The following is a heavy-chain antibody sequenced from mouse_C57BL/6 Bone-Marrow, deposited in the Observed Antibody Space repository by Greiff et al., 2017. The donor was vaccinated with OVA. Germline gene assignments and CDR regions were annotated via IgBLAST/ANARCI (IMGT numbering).Heavy chain of an antibody. D-gene: IGHD2-5*01. CDR1: GFTFSDYY. CDR3: ARVIYSNYRYYYAMDY. V-gene: IGHV5-16*01. J-gene: IGHJ4*01. CDR2: INYDGSST. Sequence: EVQLVESEGGLVQPGSSMKLSCTASGFTFSDYYMAWVRQVPEKGLEWVANINYDGSSTYYLDSLKSRFIISRDNAKNILYLQMSSLKSEDTATYYCARVIYSNYRYYYAMDYWGQGTSVTVSS.